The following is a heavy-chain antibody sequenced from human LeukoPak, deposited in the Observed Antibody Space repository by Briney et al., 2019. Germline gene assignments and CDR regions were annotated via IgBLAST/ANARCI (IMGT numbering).Heavy chain of an antibody. CDR2: IYYSGST. CDR3: ARGGGSSGYYLDY. J-gene: IGHJ4*02. D-gene: IGHD3-22*01. V-gene: IGHV4-31*03. Sequence: SETLSLTYTVSGGSISSGGYYWSWIRQHPGKGLEWIGYIYYSGSTYYNPSLKSRVTISVDTSKNQFSLKLSSVTAADTAVYYCARGGGSSGYYLDYWGQGTLVTVSS. CDR1: GGSISSGGYY.